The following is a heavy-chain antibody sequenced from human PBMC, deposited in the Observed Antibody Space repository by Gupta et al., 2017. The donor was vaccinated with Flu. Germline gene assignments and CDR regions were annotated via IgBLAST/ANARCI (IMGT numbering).Heavy chain of an antibody. CDR3: TTAGWGYSYGPRYFPIDY. J-gene: IGHJ4*02. D-gene: IGHD5-18*01. CDR1: GFTFSNAW. V-gene: IGHV3-15*01. Sequence: EVQLVESGGGLVKPGGSLRLSCAASGFTFSNAWMSWVRQAPGQGLEWVGRIKSKTDGGTTDYAAPVKGRFTISRDDSKNTLYLQMNSLKTEDTAVYYCTTAGWGYSYGPRYFPIDYWGQGTLVTVSS. CDR2: IKSKTDGGTT.